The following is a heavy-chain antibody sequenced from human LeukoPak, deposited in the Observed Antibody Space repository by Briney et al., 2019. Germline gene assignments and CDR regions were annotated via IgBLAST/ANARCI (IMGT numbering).Heavy chain of an antibody. CDR1: GYTFTSYY. J-gene: IGHJ4*02. D-gene: IGHD2-2*01. V-gene: IGHV1-46*01. CDR3: ATDIVVVPAATSNDY. CDR2: INPSGGST. Sequence: ASVKVSCKASGYTFTSYYMHWVRQAPGQGLEWMGIINPSGGSTSYAQKFQGRVTMTRDTSTSTVYMELSSLRSEDTAVYYCATDIVVVPAATSNDYWGQGTLVTVSS.